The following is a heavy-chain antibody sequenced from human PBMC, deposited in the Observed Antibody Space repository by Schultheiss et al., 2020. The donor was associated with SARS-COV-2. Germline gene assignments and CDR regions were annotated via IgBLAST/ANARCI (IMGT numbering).Heavy chain of an antibody. CDR2: INHSGST. CDR3: ARESAGEFDY. D-gene: IGHD3-10*01. V-gene: IGHV4-34*01. J-gene: IGHJ4*02. Sequence: SETLSLTCAIYGGSFGDQYWSWIRQPPGKGLEWIGEINHSGSTNYNPSLKSRVTISVDTSKNQFSLKLSSVTAADTAVYYCARESAGEFDYWGQGTLVTVSS. CDR1: GGSFGDQY.